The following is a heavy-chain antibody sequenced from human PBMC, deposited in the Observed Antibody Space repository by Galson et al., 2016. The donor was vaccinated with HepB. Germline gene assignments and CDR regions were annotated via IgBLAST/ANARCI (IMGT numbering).Heavy chain of an antibody. Sequence: SLRLSCAASGFTFSSYGMSWVRQAPGKGLEWVSGIRGSGHSTYYADSVKGRFTISRDNSKSTLYLQMNSLRADDTAVYYCAKKTVTVTTYDAFNVWGQGTMVTVSS. V-gene: IGHV3-23*01. J-gene: IGHJ3*01. CDR3: AKKTVTVTTYDAFNV. CDR2: IRGSGHST. D-gene: IGHD4-17*01. CDR1: GFTFSSYG.